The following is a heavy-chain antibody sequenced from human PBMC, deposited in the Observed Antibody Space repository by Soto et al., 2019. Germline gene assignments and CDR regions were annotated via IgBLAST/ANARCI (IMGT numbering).Heavy chain of an antibody. J-gene: IGHJ4*02. Sequence: GPLRLSCGASGFTFSHHTMNYVRKAPGKGLEWVSYISSSSSTIYYADSVKGRFTISRDNAKNSLYLQMNSLRDEDTAVYYCARDDKYNYGQYYCGQGTQVTVSS. CDR2: ISSSSSTI. CDR3: ARDDKYNYGQYY. V-gene: IGHV3-48*02. CDR1: GFTFSHHT. D-gene: IGHD5-18*01.